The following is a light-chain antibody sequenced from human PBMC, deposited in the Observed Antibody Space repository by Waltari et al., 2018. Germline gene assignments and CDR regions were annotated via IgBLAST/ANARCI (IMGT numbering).Light chain of an antibody. CDR1: QSVGSY. V-gene: IGKV3-11*01. J-gene: IGKJ1*01. CDR3: HQYVASRT. CDR2: DAS. Sequence: EVVLTQSPATLSLSPGERATLSCRASQSVGSYLAWYQQKPGQAPRLLIYDASTRATGIPPRFSGSGSGTDFTLTISRLEPEDFAVYYCHQYVASRTFGQGTKVEIK.